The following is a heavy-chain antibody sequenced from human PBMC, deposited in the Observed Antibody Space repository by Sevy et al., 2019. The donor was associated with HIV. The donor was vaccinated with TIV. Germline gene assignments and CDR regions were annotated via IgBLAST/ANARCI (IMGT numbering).Heavy chain of an antibody. Sequence: ASVKVSCKASGYTFTSYDINWVRQATGQGLEWMGWMNPNSGNTGYAQKFQGRVTMTRNTSISTAYMELSSLRYEDTAVYYCARGKWIQLWNSSYYYYGMDVWGQGTTVTVSS. V-gene: IGHV1-8*01. J-gene: IGHJ6*02. CDR2: MNPNSGNT. D-gene: IGHD5-18*01. CDR3: ARGKWIQLWNSSYYYYGMDV. CDR1: GYTFTSYD.